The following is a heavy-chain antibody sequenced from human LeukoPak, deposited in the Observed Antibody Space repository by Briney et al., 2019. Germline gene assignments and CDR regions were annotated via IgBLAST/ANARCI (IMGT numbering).Heavy chain of an antibody. CDR3: ARRTYYDILTGYPLFDY. V-gene: IGHV3-7*03. CDR2: IKQDGSEK. CDR1: GFTFSSYW. D-gene: IGHD3-9*01. Sequence: GGSLRLSCAASGFTFSSYWMSWVRQAPGKGLEWVANIKQDGSEKYYVDSVKGRFTISRDNAKNSLYLQMNSLRAEDTAVYYCARRTYYDILTGYPLFDYWGQGTLVTVSS. J-gene: IGHJ4*02.